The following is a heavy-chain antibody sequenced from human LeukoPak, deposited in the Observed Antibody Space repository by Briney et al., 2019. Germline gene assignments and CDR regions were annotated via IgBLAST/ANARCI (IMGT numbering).Heavy chain of an antibody. J-gene: IGHJ4*02. CDR2: LSGSGGST. D-gene: IGHD3-22*01. Sequence: GGSVRLLRAAPGHTFRSNDTRWARHASGKGLEWGSALSGSGGSTYDADSVKGLFTISRDNAKNTLYLQMNSLRAEDTAVYYCAKDKTDYYDSSCHYPKFDYWGQGTLVSVSS. CDR1: GHTFRSND. V-gene: IGHV3-23*01. CDR3: AKDKTDYYDSSCHYPKFDY.